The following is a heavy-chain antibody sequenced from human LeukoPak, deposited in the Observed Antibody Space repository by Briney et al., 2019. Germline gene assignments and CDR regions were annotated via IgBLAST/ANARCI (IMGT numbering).Heavy chain of an antibody. J-gene: IGHJ4*02. CDR2: VYTSGDA. CDR1: GGSISSYY. CDR3: ARYGDPNYYFDY. D-gene: IGHD2-21*02. Sequence: SETLSLTCSVSGGSISSYYWSWIRQTAGKGLEWIGRVYTSGDAKYNPTLERRVSMSLDTSKNQFFLKLTSVTAADTAVYYCARYGDPNYYFDYWGQGTPVTVSS. V-gene: IGHV4-4*07.